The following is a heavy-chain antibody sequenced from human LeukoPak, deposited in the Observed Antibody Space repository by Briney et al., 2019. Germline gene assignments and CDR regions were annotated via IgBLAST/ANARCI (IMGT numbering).Heavy chain of an antibody. J-gene: IGHJ6*02. CDR1: GGSISSYY. CDR3: ATWGSKDFFYGMDV. Sequence: PSETLSLTCTVSGGSISSYYWTWIRQPPGKGLEWIGYIYYSGSANYNPSLKSRVTISVDTSTSQFSLRLSSMTAADTAVYYCATWGSKDFFYGMDVWGQGTTVTVSS. D-gene: IGHD7-27*01. CDR2: IYYSGSA. V-gene: IGHV4-59*08.